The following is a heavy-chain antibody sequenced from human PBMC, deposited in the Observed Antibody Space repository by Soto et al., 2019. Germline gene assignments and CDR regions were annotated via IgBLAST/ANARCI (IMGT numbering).Heavy chain of an antibody. Sequence: SETLSLTCAVSGGSISSSNWWSWVRQHPGKGLGWIGEIYHSGSTNYNPSLKSRVTISVDKSKNQFSLKLSSVTAADTAVYYCARVIRARGVPYYYYGMDVWGQGTTVTVSS. J-gene: IGHJ6*02. V-gene: IGHV4-4*02. CDR1: GGSISSSNW. CDR3: ARVIRARGVPYYYYGMDV. CDR2: IYHSGST. D-gene: IGHD3-10*01.